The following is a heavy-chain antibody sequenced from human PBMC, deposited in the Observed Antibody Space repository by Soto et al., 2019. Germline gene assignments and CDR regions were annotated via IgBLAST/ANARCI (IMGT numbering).Heavy chain of an antibody. CDR1: GFTFSSYA. CDR2: ISGSGGST. CDR3: AKDLPYDSSGYYFPFDY. D-gene: IGHD3-22*01. J-gene: IGHJ4*02. Sequence: GGSLRLSCAASGFTFSSYAMSWVRQAPGKGLEWVSAISGSGGSTYYADSVKGRFTISRDNSKNTLYLQMNSLRAEDTAVYYCAKDLPYDSSGYYFPFDYWGQGTLVTVS. V-gene: IGHV3-23*01.